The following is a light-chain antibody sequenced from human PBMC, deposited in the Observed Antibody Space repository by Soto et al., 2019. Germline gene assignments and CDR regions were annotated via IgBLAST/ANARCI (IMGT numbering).Light chain of an antibody. V-gene: IGKV3D-20*02. J-gene: IGKJ5*01. CDR3: QQRNVWPPVT. Sequence: IVLTQSPGTLSLSPGERATLTWRASQSLTSRYLAWYQKKPGQAPRLLLYGASSRATGIPDRFTGSGSRTDFTLTISRLDPEYFAVYYCQQRNVWPPVTFGQGTRLYIK. CDR1: QSLTSRY. CDR2: GAS.